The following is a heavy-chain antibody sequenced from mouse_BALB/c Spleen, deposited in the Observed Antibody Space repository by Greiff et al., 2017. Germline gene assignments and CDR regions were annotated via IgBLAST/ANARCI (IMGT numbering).Heavy chain of an antibody. CDR2: ISTYYGDA. V-gene: IGHV1S137*01. Sequence: QVQLQQSGAELVRPGVSVKISCKGSGYTFTDYAMHWVKQSHAKSLEWIGVISTYYGDASYNQKFKGKATMTVDKSSSTAYMELARLTSEDSAIYYGARGEDYFDYWGQGTTLTVSS. CDR3: ARGEDYFDY. CDR1: GYTFTDYA. J-gene: IGHJ2*01.